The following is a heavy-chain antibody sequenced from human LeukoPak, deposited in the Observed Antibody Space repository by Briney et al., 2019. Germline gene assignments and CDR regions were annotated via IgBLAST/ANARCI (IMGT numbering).Heavy chain of an antibody. J-gene: IGHJ4*02. CDR2: IYYSGST. V-gene: IGHV4-59*08. Sequence: SETLSLTCTVSGGSISSYYWSCIRQPPGKGLEWIGYIYYSGSTNYNPSLKSRVTISVDTSKNQFSLKLSSVTAADTAMYYCARGYSSGWFSGVTDYWGQGTLVTVSS. CDR1: GGSISSYY. CDR3: ARGYSSGWFSGVTDY. D-gene: IGHD6-19*01.